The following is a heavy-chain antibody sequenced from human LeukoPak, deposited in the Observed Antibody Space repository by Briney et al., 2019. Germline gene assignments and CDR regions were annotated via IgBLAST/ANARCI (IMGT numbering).Heavy chain of an antibody. V-gene: IGHV1-69*08. D-gene: IGHD2-15*01. CDR3: ARGKGFVGHFDS. CDR2: FIPVLRTA. Sequence: SVKVSCKASGGTFSTNTISWVRQAPGKGPEWMGRFIPVLRTAEYTERFQGRVTITANKSTNTAYMELTSLKSEDTAVYYCARGKGFVGHFDSWGQGTLVTVSS. CDR1: GGTFSTNT. J-gene: IGHJ4*02.